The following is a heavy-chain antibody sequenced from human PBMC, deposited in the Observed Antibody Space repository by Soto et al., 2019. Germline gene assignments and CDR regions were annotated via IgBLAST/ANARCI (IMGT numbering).Heavy chain of an antibody. D-gene: IGHD6-19*01. Sequence: QVQLVESGGGVVQPGRSLRLSCAASGFTFSSYAMHWVRQAPGKGLEWVAVISYDGSNKYYADSVKGRFTISRDNSKNTLYLQMNSLRAEDTAVYYCARIAVAGKAPLDYWGQGTLVTVS. CDR2: ISYDGSNK. CDR3: ARIAVAGKAPLDY. J-gene: IGHJ4*02. V-gene: IGHV3-30-3*01. CDR1: GFTFSSYA.